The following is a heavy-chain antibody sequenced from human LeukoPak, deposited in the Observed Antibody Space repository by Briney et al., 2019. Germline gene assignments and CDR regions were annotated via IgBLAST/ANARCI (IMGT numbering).Heavy chain of an antibody. Sequence: PSETLSLTCTVSGGSISSGDYYWSWIRQPPGKGLEWIGYIYYSGSTYYNPSLKSRVTISVDTSKNQFSLKLSSVTAADTAVYYCAVSGDGYNYFGYWGQGTLVTVSS. D-gene: IGHD5-24*01. CDR3: AVSGDGYNYFGY. J-gene: IGHJ4*02. CDR2: IYYSGST. V-gene: IGHV4-30-4*01. CDR1: GGSISSGDYY.